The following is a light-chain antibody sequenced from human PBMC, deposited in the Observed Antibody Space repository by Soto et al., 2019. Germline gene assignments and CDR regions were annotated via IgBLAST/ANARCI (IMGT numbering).Light chain of an antibody. CDR1: TYNIRSNY. CDR3: AAWDDSLSGPNYV. J-gene: IGLJ1*01. Sequence: QCLLSQPPSASQTPGQSFTFSYSRRTYNIRSNYVYWYQQLPGTAPKLLIYSNNQRPSGVPDRFSGSKSGTSASLAISGLRSEDEADYYCAAWDDSLSGPNYVFGTGTKVTVL. V-gene: IGLV1-47*02. CDR2: SNN.